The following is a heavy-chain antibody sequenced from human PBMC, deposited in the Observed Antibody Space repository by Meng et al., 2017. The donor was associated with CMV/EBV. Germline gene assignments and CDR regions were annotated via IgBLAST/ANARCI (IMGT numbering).Heavy chain of an antibody. Sequence: LQLLASCPGLVKPSETLSLTCTVSGGSISSSSYYWGWIRQSPGKGLEWIGSIYYSGSTYYNPSLKSRVTISVDTSKNQFSLKLSSVTAADTAVYYCARGVVTMIVVYDPWGQGTLVTVSS. CDR1: GGSISSSSYY. J-gene: IGHJ5*02. V-gene: IGHV4-39*07. D-gene: IGHD3-22*01. CDR2: IYYSGST. CDR3: ARGVVTMIVVYDP.